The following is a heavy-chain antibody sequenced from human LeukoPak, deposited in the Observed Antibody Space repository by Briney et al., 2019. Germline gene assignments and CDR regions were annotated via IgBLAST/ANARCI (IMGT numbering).Heavy chain of an antibody. J-gene: IGHJ4*02. CDR1: GFTFSSYW. CDR2: IKQDGSEK. D-gene: IGHD6-19*01. CDR3: ARAPGGAMAGLRNDY. Sequence: GGSLRLSCAASGFTFSSYWMSWVRQAPGKGLEWVANIKQDGSEKYYVDSVKGRFTISRDNAKNSLYLQMNSLRAEDTAVYYCARAPGGAMAGLRNDYWGQGTLVTVSS. V-gene: IGHV3-7*01.